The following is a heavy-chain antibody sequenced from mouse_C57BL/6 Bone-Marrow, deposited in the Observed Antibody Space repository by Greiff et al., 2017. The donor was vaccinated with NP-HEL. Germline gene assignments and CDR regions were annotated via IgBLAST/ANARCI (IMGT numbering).Heavy chain of an antibody. Sequence: CAASGVDFSRYWMSWVRRAPGKGLEWIGEINPDSSTINYAPSLKDKFIISRDNAKNTLYLQMSKVRSEDTALYYCARPPIYYDYDGYWYFDVWGTGTTVTVSS. CDR2: INPDSSTI. CDR1: GVDFSRYW. J-gene: IGHJ1*03. V-gene: IGHV4-1*01. D-gene: IGHD2-4*01. CDR3: ARPPIYYDYDGYWYFDV.